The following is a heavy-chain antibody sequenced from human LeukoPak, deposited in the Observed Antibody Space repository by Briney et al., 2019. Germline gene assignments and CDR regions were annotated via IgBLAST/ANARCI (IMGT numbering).Heavy chain of an antibody. CDR1: GYTFTSYD. Sequence: ASLKVSCKASGYTFTSYDITWVRQTPGQGLEWMGWISAYKGNTNYAQQLQGRVTMTTDTSTSTAYLELRSLRSDDTAVYYCASGSGSPPYYYYYGMDVWGQGTTVTVSS. V-gene: IGHV1-18*01. CDR2: ISAYKGNT. D-gene: IGHD3-10*01. J-gene: IGHJ6*02. CDR3: ASGSGSPPYYYYYGMDV.